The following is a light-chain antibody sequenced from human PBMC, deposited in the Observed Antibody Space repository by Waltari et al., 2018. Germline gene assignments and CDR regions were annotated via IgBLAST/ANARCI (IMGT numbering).Light chain of an antibody. CDR1: QSISTY. CDR3: QQRYRWVT. J-gene: IGKJ5*01. Sequence: EIWLTQAPAALSLPPGERATLSCRASQSISTYLAWYQQKPGQPPRLLIYDASRRATGISARFSGSGSGTDFTLTISSLEPEDFAVYYCQQRYRWVTFGQGTRLEIK. V-gene: IGKV3-11*01. CDR2: DAS.